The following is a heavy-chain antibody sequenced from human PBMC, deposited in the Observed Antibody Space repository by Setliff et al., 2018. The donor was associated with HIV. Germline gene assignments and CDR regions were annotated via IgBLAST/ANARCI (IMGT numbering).Heavy chain of an antibody. D-gene: IGHD2-2*01. CDR1: GYTFTSYA. CDR3: ARWCAAAGCYPAIYHFDS. Sequence: GASVKVSCKASGYTFTSYAMHWVRQAPGQRLEWMGWINAGNGNTKYSQKFQGRVTITRDTSASTAYMELSSLRSEDTAVYYCARWCAAAGCYPAIYHFDSWGQGTLVTVSS. CDR2: INAGNGNT. J-gene: IGHJ4*02. V-gene: IGHV1-3*01.